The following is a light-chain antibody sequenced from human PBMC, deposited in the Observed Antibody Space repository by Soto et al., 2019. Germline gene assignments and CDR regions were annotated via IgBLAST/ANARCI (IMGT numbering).Light chain of an antibody. V-gene: IGLV2-14*01. Sequence: QSALTQPASVSGSPGQSITISCTGTSSDVGGYNYVSWYQQHPGKAPKPMIYEVSNGPSGVSNRFSGSRSGNTASLTTSGLQAEYEADYYCSSYTSSSIDDVFGTGTKVTVL. CDR2: EVS. CDR1: SSDVGGYNY. CDR3: SSYTSSSIDDV. J-gene: IGLJ1*01.